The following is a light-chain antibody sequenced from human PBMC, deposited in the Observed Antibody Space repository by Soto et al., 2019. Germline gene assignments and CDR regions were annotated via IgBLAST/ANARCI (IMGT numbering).Light chain of an antibody. CDR2: DAS. Sequence: IQMTQSPSTLSASVGDRVTITCRASQSIRSWLAWYQQKPGKAPKLLIYDASSLQSGVPSRFSGRGSGTEFTLTISSLQPDDFATYYCQQYDSYSWTFGQGTKVDIK. J-gene: IGKJ1*01. CDR3: QQYDSYSWT. V-gene: IGKV1-5*01. CDR1: QSIRSW.